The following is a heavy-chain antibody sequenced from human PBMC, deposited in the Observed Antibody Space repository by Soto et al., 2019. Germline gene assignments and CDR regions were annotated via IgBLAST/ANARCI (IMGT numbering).Heavy chain of an antibody. D-gene: IGHD1-26*01. Sequence: QVQLVESGGGVVQPGRSLRLSCAASGFTFSAYTMHWVRQPPGKGLEWVAVISYDGNNERYTDPVKGRFTVSRDNCKSTLFLQMNSLKSEDTAVYYCARDGYSGRSDGFDIWGQGTMVTVSS. J-gene: IGHJ3*02. V-gene: IGHV3-30-3*01. CDR3: ARDGYSGRSDGFDI. CDR1: GFTFSAYT. CDR2: ISYDGNNE.